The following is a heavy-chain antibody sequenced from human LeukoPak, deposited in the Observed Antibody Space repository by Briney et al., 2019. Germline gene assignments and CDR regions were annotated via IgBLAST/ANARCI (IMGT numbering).Heavy chain of an antibody. CDR1: GFTFSSYW. CDR3: ARVRWELLIYYYYYYMDV. V-gene: IGHV3-7*01. D-gene: IGHD1-26*01. Sequence: GGSLRLSCAASGFTFSSYWMSRVRQAPGKGLEWVANIKQDGSEKYYVDSVKGRFTISRDNAKNSLYLQMNSLRAEDTAVYYCARVRWELLIYYYYYYMDVWGKGTTVTISS. CDR2: IKQDGSEK. J-gene: IGHJ6*03.